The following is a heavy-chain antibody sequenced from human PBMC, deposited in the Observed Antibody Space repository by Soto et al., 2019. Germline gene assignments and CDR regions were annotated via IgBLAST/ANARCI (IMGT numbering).Heavy chain of an antibody. Sequence: GSGPTLVNPTQTLTLTCTFSGFSLSTSGMCVSWIRQPPGKALEWLARIDWDDDKYYSTSLKTRLTISKDTSKNQVVLTMTNMDPVDTATYYCARIQRRGYDFWSGPKTGDYYYMDVWGKGTTVTVSS. CDR1: GFSLSTSGMC. J-gene: IGHJ6*03. D-gene: IGHD3-3*01. CDR3: ARIQRRGYDFWSGPKTGDYYYMDV. CDR2: IDWDDDK. V-gene: IGHV2-70*11.